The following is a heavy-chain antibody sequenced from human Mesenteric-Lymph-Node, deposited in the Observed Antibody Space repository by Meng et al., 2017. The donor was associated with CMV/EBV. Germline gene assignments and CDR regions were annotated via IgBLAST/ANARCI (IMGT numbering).Heavy chain of an antibody. J-gene: IGHJ4*02. Sequence: GFTFSSYSMNWVRQAPGKGLEWVSSISSSSSYIYYADSVKGRFTISRDNAKNSLYLQMNSLRAEDTAVYYCARDGGLYSSSWFLFDYWGQGTLVTVSS. D-gene: IGHD6-13*01. CDR2: ISSSSSYI. CDR1: GFTFSSYS. V-gene: IGHV3-21*01. CDR3: ARDGGLYSSSWFLFDY.